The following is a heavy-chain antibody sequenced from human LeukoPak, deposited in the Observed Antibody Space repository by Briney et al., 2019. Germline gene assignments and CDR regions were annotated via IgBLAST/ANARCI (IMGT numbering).Heavy chain of an antibody. CDR1: GYSISSGYY. CDR2: IYYVGNT. D-gene: IGHD1-26*01. CDR3: ARVPVNIWENWFDP. J-gene: IGHJ5*02. V-gene: IGHV4-38-2*02. Sequence: SETLSLTCTVSGYSISSGYYRGWIRQPPGKGLEWIGSIYYVGNTYYNPSLKSRVTISVDTSKNQFSLKLTSVTAADTAVYYCARVPVNIWENWFDPWGQGTLVTVSS.